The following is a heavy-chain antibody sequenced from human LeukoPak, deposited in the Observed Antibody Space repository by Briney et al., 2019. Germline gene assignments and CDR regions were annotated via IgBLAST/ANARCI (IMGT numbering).Heavy chain of an antibody. CDR1: GASISSDY. D-gene: IGHD3-22*01. J-gene: IGHJ4*02. V-gene: IGHV4-39*07. CDR2: IYYSGST. CDR3: ARDTSGRPDYYDSSGYFY. Sequence: SETLSLTCTVSGASISSDYWNWIRQPPGKGLEWIGSIYYSGSTYYNPSLKSRVTISVDTSKNQFSLKLSSVTAADTAVYYCARDTSGRPDYYDSSGYFYWGQGTLVTVSS.